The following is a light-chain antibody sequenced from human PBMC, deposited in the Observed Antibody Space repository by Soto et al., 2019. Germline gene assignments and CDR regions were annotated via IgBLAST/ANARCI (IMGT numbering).Light chain of an antibody. J-gene: IGKJ4*01. CDR2: GAS. V-gene: IGKV3D-15*01. Sequence: DIILTQSPAIVSVSPGERATLSCRASRSVSTNLAWYQHKHGQAPRLLIFGASTRVTDIPPRFSGTGSGTEFPLTIIFWKSENFGFFYCQQYKKPVPPVLFGGGPKVEI. CDR3: QQYKKPVPPVL. CDR1: RSVSTN.